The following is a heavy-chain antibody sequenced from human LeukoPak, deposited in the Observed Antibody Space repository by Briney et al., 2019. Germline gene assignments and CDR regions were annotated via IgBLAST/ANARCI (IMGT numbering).Heavy chain of an antibody. CDR3: ARPPPTVTLTKYYYYHYGMGV. Sequence: ASVKVSCKASGYTFTGYYMHWVRQAPGQGLEWMGRINPNSGGTNYAQKFQGRVAMTRDTSISTAYMELSRLRSDDTAVCYCARPPPTVTLTKYYYYHYGMGVWGQGTPVTVSS. V-gene: IGHV1-2*06. D-gene: IGHD4-17*01. J-gene: IGHJ6*02. CDR1: GYTFTGYY. CDR2: INPNSGGT.